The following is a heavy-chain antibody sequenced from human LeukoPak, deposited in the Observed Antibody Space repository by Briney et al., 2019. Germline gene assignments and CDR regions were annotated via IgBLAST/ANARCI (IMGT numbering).Heavy chain of an antibody. D-gene: IGHD5-18*01. J-gene: IGHJ3*02. CDR2: IYHSGST. Sequence: SETLSLTCTVSGGSISSSSYYWGWIRQPPGKGLEWIGEIYHSGSTNYNPSLKSRVTISVDTSKNQFSLKLSSVTAADTAVYYCASGYSYANDAFDIWGQGTMVTVSS. CDR1: GGSISSSSYY. CDR3: ASGYSYANDAFDI. V-gene: IGHV4-39*07.